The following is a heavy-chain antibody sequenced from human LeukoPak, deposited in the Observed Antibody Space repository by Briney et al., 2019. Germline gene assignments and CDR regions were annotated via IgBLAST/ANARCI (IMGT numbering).Heavy chain of an antibody. CDR3: ARATWSGYYYYYYYYMDV. J-gene: IGHJ6*03. Sequence: ASVKVSCKASGYTFTGYYMHWVRQAPGQGLEWMGWIDPNSGGTNYAQKFQGRVTMTRDTSISTAYMELSRLRSDDTAVYYCARATWSGYYYYYYYYMDVWGKGTTVTVSS. V-gene: IGHV1-2*02. CDR1: GYTFTGYY. CDR2: IDPNSGGT. D-gene: IGHD3-3*01.